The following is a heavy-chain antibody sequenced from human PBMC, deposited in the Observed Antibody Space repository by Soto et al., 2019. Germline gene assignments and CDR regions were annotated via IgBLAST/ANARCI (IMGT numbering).Heavy chain of an antibody. D-gene: IGHD3-16*02. V-gene: IGHV3-15*01. J-gene: IGHJ4*02. CDR2: IKSKTDGGTT. Sequence: EVQLVESGGGLVQPGGSLRLSCAASGFTFSNAWMSWVRQAPGKGLEWVGRIKSKTDGGTTDYAAPVKGRFTISRDDSKNTLYLQMNSLKTEDTAVYYCTTDYIWGSYRGDFDYWGQGTLVTVSS. CDR1: GFTFSNAW. CDR3: TTDYIWGSYRGDFDY.